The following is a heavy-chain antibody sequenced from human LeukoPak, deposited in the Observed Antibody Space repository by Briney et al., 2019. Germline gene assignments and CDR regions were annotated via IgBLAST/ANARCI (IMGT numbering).Heavy chain of an antibody. CDR1: GGSISSHY. Sequence: SETLSLTCTVSGGSISSHYWSWIRQPPGKGLEWIGYIYYSGSTNYNPSLKSRVTISVDTSKNQFSLNLNSVTAADTAVYYCARVGYDSSGYYSSFDYWGQGALVTVSS. CDR3: ARVGYDSSGYYSSFDY. V-gene: IGHV4-59*11. CDR2: IYYSGST. J-gene: IGHJ4*02. D-gene: IGHD3-22*01.